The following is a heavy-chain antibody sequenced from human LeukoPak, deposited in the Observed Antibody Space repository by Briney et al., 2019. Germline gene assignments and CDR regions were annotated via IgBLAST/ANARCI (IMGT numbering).Heavy chain of an antibody. V-gene: IGHV3-33*01. J-gene: IGHJ4*02. Sequence: HPGGSLRLSCAASGFTFSSYGMHWVRQAPGKGLEWVAVIWYDGSNKYYADSVKGRFTISRDNSKNTLYLQMNSLRAEDTAVYYCARANTLLYYFDYWGQGTLVTVSS. CDR3: ARANTLLYYFDY. CDR2: IWYDGSNK. D-gene: IGHD2-15*01. CDR1: GFTFSSYG.